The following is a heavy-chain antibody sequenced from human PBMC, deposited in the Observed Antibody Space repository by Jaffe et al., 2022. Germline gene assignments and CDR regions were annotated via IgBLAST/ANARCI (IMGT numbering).Heavy chain of an antibody. J-gene: IGHJ5*02. V-gene: IGHV4-34*01. D-gene: IGHD6-19*01. CDR2: INHSGST. CDR1: GGSFSGYY. Sequence: QVQLQQWGAGLLKPSETLSLTCAVYGGSFSGYYWSWIRQPPGKGLEWIGEINHSGSTNYNPSLKSRVTISVDTSKNQFSLKLSSVTAADTAVYYCARAPWYSSGWYGLNWFDPWGQGTLVTVSS. CDR3: ARAPWYSSGWYGLNWFDP.